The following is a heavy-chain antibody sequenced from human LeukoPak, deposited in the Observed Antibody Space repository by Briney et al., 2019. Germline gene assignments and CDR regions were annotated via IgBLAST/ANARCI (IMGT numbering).Heavy chain of an antibody. CDR1: EFTFSNYG. CDR2: IYSGGST. J-gene: IGHJ4*02. CDR3: ARDTGVVDFDY. Sequence: PGGTLRLSCAASEFTFSNYGMSWVRQAPGKGLEWVSVIYSGGSTYYADSVKGRFTISRDNSKNTLYLQMNSLRAEDTAVYYCARDTGVVDFDYWGQGTLVTVSS. D-gene: IGHD1-14*01. V-gene: IGHV3-53*01.